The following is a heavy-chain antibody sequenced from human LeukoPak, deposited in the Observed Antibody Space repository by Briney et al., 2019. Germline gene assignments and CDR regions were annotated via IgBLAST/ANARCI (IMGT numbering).Heavy chain of an antibody. CDR1: GGSISSGSYY. V-gene: IGHV4-61*02. CDR2: IYTSGST. J-gene: IGHJ4*02. Sequence: SETLSLTCTVSGGSISSGSYYWSWIRQPAGKGLEWIGRIYTSGSTNYNPSLKSRVTIPVDTSKNQFSLKLSSVTAADTAVYYCARDSRWLQSLDYWGQGTLVTVSS. CDR3: ARDSRWLQSLDY. D-gene: IGHD5-24*01.